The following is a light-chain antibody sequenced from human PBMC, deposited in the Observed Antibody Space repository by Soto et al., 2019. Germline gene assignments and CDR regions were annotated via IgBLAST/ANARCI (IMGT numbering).Light chain of an antibody. J-gene: IGLJ1*01. CDR3: SSYTSSSTYV. Sequence: QSVLTQPASVSGSPGQSITISCTGTISDVGGYNYVSWYQQHPGKAPKLMIYDVSNRPSGVSNRFSGSKSGNTASLTISGLQAEDEADYYCSSYTSSSTYVFRTGTKVTVL. CDR1: ISDVGGYNY. CDR2: DVS. V-gene: IGLV2-14*01.